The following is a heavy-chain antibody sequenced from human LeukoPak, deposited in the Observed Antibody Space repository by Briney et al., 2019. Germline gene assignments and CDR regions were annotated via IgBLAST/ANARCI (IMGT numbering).Heavy chain of an antibody. D-gene: IGHD3-22*01. CDR3: ANDGAYYDSSTDAFDI. Sequence: PGGSLRLSCAASGFTVSSNYMNWVRQAPGKGLEWVSVNSGGSTYYADSVKGRFIISRDNSKNTLYLQMNSLRAEDTAVYYCANDGAYYDSSTDAFDIWGQGTMVTVSS. J-gene: IGHJ3*02. CDR2: NSGGST. CDR1: GFTVSSNY. V-gene: IGHV3-53*01.